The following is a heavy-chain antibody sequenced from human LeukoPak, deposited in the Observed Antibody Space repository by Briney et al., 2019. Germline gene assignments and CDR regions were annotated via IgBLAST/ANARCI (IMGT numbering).Heavy chain of an antibody. Sequence: GGSLRLSCAASGFTFSSYGMHWVRQAPGKGLEWVAVISYDGSNKYYADSVKGRFTISRDNSKNTLYLQMNSLRAEDTAVYYCAKYWYSGSYFRYYYYYGMDVWGQGTTVTVSS. D-gene: IGHD1-26*01. CDR2: ISYDGSNK. J-gene: IGHJ6*02. V-gene: IGHV3-30*18. CDR1: GFTFSSYG. CDR3: AKYWYSGSYFRYYYYYGMDV.